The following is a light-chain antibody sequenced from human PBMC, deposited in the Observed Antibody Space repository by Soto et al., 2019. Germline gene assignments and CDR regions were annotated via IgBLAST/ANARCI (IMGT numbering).Light chain of an antibody. CDR1: QSVRSSY. CDR2: AAS. CDR3: QQYGSSPPVT. J-gene: IGKJ2*01. Sequence: EIVLTQSPGTLSLSPGERVTLSCRASQSVRSSYLAWYQQKPGQAPRLLIYAASSRATGIADRFSGSGSGTDFTLTISRLEPEDFAVYYCQQYGSSPPVTFGQGTKVDIK. V-gene: IGKV3-20*01.